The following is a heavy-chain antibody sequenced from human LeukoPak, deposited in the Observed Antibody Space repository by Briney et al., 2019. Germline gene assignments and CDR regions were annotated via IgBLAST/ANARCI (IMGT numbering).Heavy chain of an antibody. J-gene: IGHJ4*02. V-gene: IGHV1-69*05. CDR1: GGTFSSYA. Sequence: SVKVSCKASGGTFSSYAISWVRQAPGQGLEWMGRIIPIFGTANYAQKFQGRVTITTDESTSTAYMELSSLRSEDTAVYYCARDNYYGSGSYDYWGQGTLVTVSS. CDR3: ARDNYYGSGSYDY. D-gene: IGHD3-10*01. CDR2: IIPIFGTA.